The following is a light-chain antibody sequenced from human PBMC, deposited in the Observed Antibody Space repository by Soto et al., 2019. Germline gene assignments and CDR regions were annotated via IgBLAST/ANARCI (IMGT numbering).Light chain of an antibody. CDR3: ASWDDSLNGHYV. Sequence: QSVLTQPPSVSEAPRQRVTISCSGSSSNIGNNAVNWYQQLPGKAPKLLIYYDDLLPSGVSDRFSGSKSGTSASLAISGLQSEDEADYYWASWDDSLNGHYVFGTGTKLTVL. J-gene: IGLJ1*01. V-gene: IGLV1-36*01. CDR2: YDD. CDR1: SSNIGNNA.